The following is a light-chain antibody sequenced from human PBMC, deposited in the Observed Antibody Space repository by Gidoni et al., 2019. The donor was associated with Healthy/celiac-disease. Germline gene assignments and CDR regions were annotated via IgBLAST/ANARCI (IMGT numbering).Light chain of an antibody. Sequence: QSVLTQPPSVSGAPGQRVTISCTGGSSNIGAGYDVPWYQQLPGTAPKLLIYGNSNRPSGVPHRFSGSTSGTSASLAITGLQAEDEADYYCQSYDSSLSVWVFGGGTKLTVL. V-gene: IGLV1-40*01. CDR2: GNS. CDR1: SSNIGAGYD. J-gene: IGLJ3*02. CDR3: QSYDSSLSVWV.